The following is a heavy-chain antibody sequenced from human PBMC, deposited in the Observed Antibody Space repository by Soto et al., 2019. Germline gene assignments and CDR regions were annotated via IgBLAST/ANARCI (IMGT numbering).Heavy chain of an antibody. D-gene: IGHD3-16*01. CDR1: GFTFDDYT. J-gene: IGHJ2*01. CDR2: ISWDGGTT. V-gene: IGHV3-43*01. CDR3: AKGGDYWYFDL. Sequence: EMQLVESGGVVVQPGGSLRLSCAASGFTFDDYTMHWVRQVPGKGLDWVSTISWDGGTTYYADSVKGRFTISRDNSKSSLYLQMNGLRTEGSAFYYCAKGGDYWYFDLWGRGTLATVSS.